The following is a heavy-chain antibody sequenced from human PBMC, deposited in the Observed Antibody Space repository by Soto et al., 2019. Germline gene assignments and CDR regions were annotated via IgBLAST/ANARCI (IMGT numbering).Heavy chain of an antibody. J-gene: IGHJ4*02. D-gene: IGHD6-19*01. Sequence: ASVKVSCKASGYTFTSYGISWVRQAPGQGLEWMGLISAYNGNTNYAQKLQGRVTMTTDTSTSTAYMELRSLRSDDTAVYYCAKDGRVYSGGSSDYWGQGTLVTVSS. CDR2: ISAYNGNT. CDR1: GYTFTSYG. V-gene: IGHV1-18*04. CDR3: AKDGRVYSGGSSDY.